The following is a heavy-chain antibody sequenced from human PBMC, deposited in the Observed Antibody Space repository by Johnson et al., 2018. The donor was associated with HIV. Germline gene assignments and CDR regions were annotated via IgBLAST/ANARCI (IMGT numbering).Heavy chain of an antibody. Sequence: QVHLVESGGGVVQPGRSLRLSCAVSGLTFSNYGMHWVRQAPGKGLEWVAVMSYDGSKKYYADSVKGRFTISRDNSKNTLYLQMNTLGPEDTAVYYCARGGASGAFDIWGQGTMVTVSS. J-gene: IGHJ3*02. CDR2: MSYDGSKK. V-gene: IGHV3-30*19. CDR3: ARGGASGAFDI. CDR1: GLTFSNYG. D-gene: IGHD1-26*01.